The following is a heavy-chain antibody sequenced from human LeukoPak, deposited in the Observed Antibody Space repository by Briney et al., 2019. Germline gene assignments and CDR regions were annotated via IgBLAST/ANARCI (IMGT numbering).Heavy chain of an antibody. J-gene: IGHJ4*02. D-gene: IGHD2-21*02. V-gene: IGHV1-46*01. CDR3: ARVSRHEDCGGDCYSTAY. CDR2: INPSGGST. Sequence: ASVKVSCKASGYTFASYYMHWVRQAPGQGLEWMGIINPSGGSTSYAQKFQGRVTMTRDTSTSTVYMELSSLRSEDTAVYYCARVSRHEDCGGDCYSTAYWGQGTLVTVSS. CDR1: GYTFASYY.